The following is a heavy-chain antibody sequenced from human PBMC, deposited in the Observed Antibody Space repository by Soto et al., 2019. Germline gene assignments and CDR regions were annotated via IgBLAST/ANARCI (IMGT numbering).Heavy chain of an antibody. D-gene: IGHD6-6*01. CDR2: IIPIFGTA. CDR1: GGTFSSYA. CDR3: ASGSSLAARQYYYYYGMDV. V-gene: IGHV1-69*06. J-gene: IGHJ6*02. Sequence: SVKVSCKASGGTFSSYAISWVRQAPGQGLEWMGGIIPIFGTANYAQKFQGRVTITADKSTSTAYMELSSLRSEDTAVYYCASGSSLAARQYYYYYGMDVWGQGTTVTVSS.